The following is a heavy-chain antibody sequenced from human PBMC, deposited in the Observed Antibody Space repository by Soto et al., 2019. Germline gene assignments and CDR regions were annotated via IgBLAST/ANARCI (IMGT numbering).Heavy chain of an antibody. CDR1: DDSRTSGDYY. D-gene: IGHD6-25*01. V-gene: IGHV4-61*08. CDR3: AKVVSGGPPDY. Sequence: SETLYLTCTVSDDSRTSGDYYCAWFRQPPGKGLEWVGAIYYTGSTTYNPSLRSRVTFSVDTSKNQFSLSLTSVTAADTAVYFCAKVVSGGPPDYCGPGPLLTVS. J-gene: IGHJ4*02. CDR2: IYYTGST.